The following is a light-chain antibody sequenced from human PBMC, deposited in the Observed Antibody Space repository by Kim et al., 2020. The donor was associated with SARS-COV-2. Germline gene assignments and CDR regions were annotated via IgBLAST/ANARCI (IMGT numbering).Light chain of an antibody. CDR1: HSGSSTY. J-gene: IGKJ5*01. CDR3: QQRSGWPWT. CDR2: GAS. V-gene: IGKV3D-20*02. Sequence: WPRERATPPSSGAHSGSSTYLAWYQQTPGQAPRLLIYGASRRATGIPDRFSGSGSGTDFTLTISRLEPEDFAVYYCQQRSGWPWTFGQGTQLEIK.